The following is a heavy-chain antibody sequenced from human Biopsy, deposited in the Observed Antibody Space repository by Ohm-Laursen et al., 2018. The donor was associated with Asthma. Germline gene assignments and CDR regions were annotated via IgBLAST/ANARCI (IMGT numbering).Heavy chain of an antibody. V-gene: IGHV1-69*13. D-gene: IGHD2-2*01. CDR3: ARKAGSCISRTCYSLDF. J-gene: IGHJ4*02. CDR2: INSVFGTT. Sequence: ASVKVSCKSLGGTFNTYVIGWVRQAPGQGLEWMGGINSVFGTTTYPQKFQDRVTITADGSTSTVYMELSSLRSEDTAVYYCARKAGSCISRTCYSLDFWGQGTLVAVSS. CDR1: GGTFNTYV.